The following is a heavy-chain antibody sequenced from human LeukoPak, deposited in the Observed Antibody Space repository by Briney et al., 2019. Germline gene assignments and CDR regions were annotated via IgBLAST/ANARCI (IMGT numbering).Heavy chain of an antibody. Sequence: SQTLPLTCDISGDSVSNNRATWNWIRQSPSGGLEWLGRTFYRSQWYTDYAVSVKSRITINPDTSKNAFSLQLNSVTPEDTAVYYCARGNYDTRGYFSYYFDYWGQGTLVTVSS. CDR2: TFYRSQWYT. CDR3: ARGNYDTRGYFSYYFDY. J-gene: IGHJ4*02. V-gene: IGHV6-1*01. D-gene: IGHD3-22*01. CDR1: GDSVSNNRAT.